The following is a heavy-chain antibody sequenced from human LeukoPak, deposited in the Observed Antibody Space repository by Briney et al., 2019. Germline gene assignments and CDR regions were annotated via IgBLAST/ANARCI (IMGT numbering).Heavy chain of an antibody. Sequence: SETLYLTCTVSGGSVSSGSYYWSWIRQPPGKGLEWIGYIYYSGSTNYNPSLKSRVTISVDTSKNQFSLKLSSVTAVDTAVYYCAGSEIFGVVIIPNGMDVWGQGTTVTVSS. J-gene: IGHJ6*02. D-gene: IGHD3-3*01. CDR2: IYYSGST. CDR1: GGSVSSGSYY. V-gene: IGHV4-61*01. CDR3: AGSEIFGVVIIPNGMDV.